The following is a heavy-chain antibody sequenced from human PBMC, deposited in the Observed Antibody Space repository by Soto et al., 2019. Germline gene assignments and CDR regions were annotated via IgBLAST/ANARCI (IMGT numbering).Heavy chain of an antibody. Sequence: SETLSLTCTVSGGSISSYYWSWIRQPPGKGLEWIGYIYYSGSTNYNPSLKSRVTISVDTSKNQFSLKLSSVTAADTAVYYCARASSSWANWFDPWGQGTLVTVSS. CDR1: GGSISSYY. CDR2: IYYSGST. J-gene: IGHJ5*02. D-gene: IGHD6-13*01. V-gene: IGHV4-59*01. CDR3: ARASSSWANWFDP.